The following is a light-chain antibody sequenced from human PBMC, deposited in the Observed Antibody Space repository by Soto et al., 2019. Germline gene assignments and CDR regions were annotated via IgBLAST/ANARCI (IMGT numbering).Light chain of an antibody. CDR3: CSYVGSSTLV. CDR1: SSDLGSYNV. V-gene: IGLV2-23*02. Sequence: QSVLTQPASVSGSPGQSINISCTGTSSDLGSYNVVSWYQQHPGKAPKLMIYEVNKRPSGVSNRFSGSKSGNTASLTISGLQPEDEADYYCCSYVGSSTLVFGGGTQLTVL. CDR2: EVN. J-gene: IGLJ3*02.